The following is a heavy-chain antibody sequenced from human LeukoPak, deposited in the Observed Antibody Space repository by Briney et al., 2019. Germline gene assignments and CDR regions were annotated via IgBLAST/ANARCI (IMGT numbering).Heavy chain of an antibody. CDR2: INHSGST. CDR3: ARVTSSGYYSSYFDL. D-gene: IGHD3-22*01. J-gene: IGHJ2*01. Sequence: SETLSLTCAVYGGSFSGYYWSWIRQPPGKGLEWIGEINHSGSTNYTPSLKSRVTISVDTSKNQFSLKLTSVTAADTAVYYCARVTSSGYYSSYFDLWGRGTLVTVSS. V-gene: IGHV4-34*01. CDR1: GGSFSGYY.